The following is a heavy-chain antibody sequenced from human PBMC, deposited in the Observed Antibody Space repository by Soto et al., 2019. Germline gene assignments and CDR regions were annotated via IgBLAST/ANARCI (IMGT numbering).Heavy chain of an antibody. J-gene: IGHJ4*02. Sequence: PGGSLRLSCAASGFTFSNYAMSWVRQAPGKGLEWISAISGSGTSTYYADSVKGRFTISRDNSKNILYLQMNNLGLEDTAVYFRPKGSETIRPYYFDYWGQGALVTVSS. CDR3: PKGSETIRPYYFDY. CDR1: GFTFSNYA. CDR2: ISGSGTST. D-gene: IGHD3-10*01. V-gene: IGHV3-23*01.